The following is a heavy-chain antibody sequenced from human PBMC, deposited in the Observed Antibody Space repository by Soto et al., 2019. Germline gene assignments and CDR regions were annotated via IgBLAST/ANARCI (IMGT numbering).Heavy chain of an antibody. CDR1: GLSFNMYW. J-gene: IGHJ6*02. V-gene: IGHV3-74*01. Sequence: EVQLVESGGGLVQPGGSLRLSCAASGLSFNMYWMHWVRQVPGKGLVWLARINSDGSHTIYVDSVKGRFTISRDNAKDTVFLQKDSLRDEDTGVYYCAGGMAGLDVWGQGTTVTVSS. CDR2: INSDGSHT. CDR3: AGGMAGLDV.